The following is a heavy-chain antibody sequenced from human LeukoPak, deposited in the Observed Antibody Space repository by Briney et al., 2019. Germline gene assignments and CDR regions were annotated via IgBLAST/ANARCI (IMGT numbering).Heavy chain of an antibody. V-gene: IGHV3-30*04. Sequence: GGSLRLSCAASGFTFSSYVMHWVRQAPGKGLEWVAVISYDGSNKYYADSVKGRFTISRDNSKNTLYLQMNSLRAEDTAVYYCARELGDRRWLQSLYYFDYRGQGTLVTVSS. CDR2: ISYDGSNK. J-gene: IGHJ4*02. D-gene: IGHD5-24*01. CDR1: GFTFSSYV. CDR3: ARELGDRRWLQSLYYFDY.